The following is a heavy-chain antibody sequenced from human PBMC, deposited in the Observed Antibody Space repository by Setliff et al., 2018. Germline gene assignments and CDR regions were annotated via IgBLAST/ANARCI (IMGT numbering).Heavy chain of an antibody. J-gene: IGHJ4*02. CDR2: IIPIFGTA. CDR3: ARVSRTIVGARGFDY. CDR1: GYTFSTYG. D-gene: IGHD1-26*01. V-gene: IGHV1-69*13. Sequence: SVKVSCKDSGYTFSTYGISWVRQAPGQGLEWMGGIIPIFGTANYAQKFQGRVTITADESTSTAYMELSSLRSEDTAVYYCARVSRTIVGARGFDYWGQGTLVTVSS.